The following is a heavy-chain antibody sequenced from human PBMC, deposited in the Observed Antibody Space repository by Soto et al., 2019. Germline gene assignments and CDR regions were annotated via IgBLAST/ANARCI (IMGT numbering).Heavy chain of an antibody. Sequence: QVQLVQSGAEVKKPGSSVKVSCKASGGIFTSYAFSWVRQAPGQGLEWMGGIIPIFVTARYAQKFKGRITTTADESTSTASMELSSLRSDDTAVYDCSRGQYSTSYYYYYYGMDVWGQGTTVTVSS. D-gene: IGHD2-21*01. J-gene: IGHJ6*02. V-gene: IGHV1-69*01. CDR1: GGIFTSYA. CDR2: IIPIFVTA. CDR3: SRGQYSTSYYYYYYGMDV.